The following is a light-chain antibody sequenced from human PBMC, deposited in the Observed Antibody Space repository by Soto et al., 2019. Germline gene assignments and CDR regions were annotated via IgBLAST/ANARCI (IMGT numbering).Light chain of an antibody. J-gene: IGKJ2*01. CDR3: QQSHSAPYT. CDR2: AAS. CDR1: QSVDAY. V-gene: IGKV1-39*01. Sequence: IQMTQSPSSLSASEGDRVTITCRASQSVDAYLHWFQQKPGKPPKLLIYAASTLQSGVPSRFSGSGSETDFTLTISSLQPEDFATSYCQQSHSAPYTFGQGTKVEIK.